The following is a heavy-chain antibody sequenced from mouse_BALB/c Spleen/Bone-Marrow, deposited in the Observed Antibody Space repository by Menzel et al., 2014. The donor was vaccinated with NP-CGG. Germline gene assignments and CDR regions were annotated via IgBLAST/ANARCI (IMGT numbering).Heavy chain of an antibody. CDR2: INPSNGRT. CDR1: GYTFTSYW. Sequence: VQLQQSGAELVKPGASVKLSCKASGYTFTSYWMHWVKQRPGQGLEWIGEINPSNGRTNYNEKFKTKATLTVDKSSNTAYMQLSRLTSEDSAVYYCERKGADYEDYWGQGTTPTVSS. D-gene: IGHD2-4*01. J-gene: IGHJ2*01. CDR3: ERKGADYEDY. V-gene: IGHV1S81*02.